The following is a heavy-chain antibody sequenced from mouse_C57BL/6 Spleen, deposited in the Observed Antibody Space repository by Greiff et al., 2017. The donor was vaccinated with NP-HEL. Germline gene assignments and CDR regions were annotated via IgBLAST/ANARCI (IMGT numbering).Heavy chain of an antibody. Sequence: QVTLKESGPGILQPSQTLSLTCSFSGFSLSTSNMGIGWLRQPSGKGLEWLAHIWWNDAKYYNPFMKSRLTISKDTSNNQVFLKITSVDTANTATYYCAQRGITTAVAHYWGQGTTLTVSS. D-gene: IGHD1-1*01. CDR1: GFSLSTSNMG. J-gene: IGHJ2*01. CDR3: AQRGITTAVAHY. CDR2: IWWNDAK. V-gene: IGHV8-5*01.